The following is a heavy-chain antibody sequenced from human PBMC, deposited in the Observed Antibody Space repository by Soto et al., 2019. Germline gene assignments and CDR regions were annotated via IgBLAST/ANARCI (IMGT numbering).Heavy chain of an antibody. CDR1: GFTFSNYG. CDR2: ISYDGSKE. J-gene: IGHJ5*02. V-gene: IGHV3-30*18. Sequence: QVQLVESGGGVVQPGTSLRLSCVASGFTFSNYGIHWVRQAPGKGLEWVALISYDGSKEEYADSVKGRFTISRDNSKNTEYLQMNSLRAEDTAVYFCAKSVYSGYHANWFDPWGQGTLVTVSS. D-gene: IGHD5-12*01. CDR3: AKSVYSGYHANWFDP.